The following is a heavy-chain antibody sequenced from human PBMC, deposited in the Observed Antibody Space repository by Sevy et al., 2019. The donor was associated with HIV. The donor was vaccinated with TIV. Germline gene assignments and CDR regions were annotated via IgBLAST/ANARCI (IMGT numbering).Heavy chain of an antibody. Sequence: SETLSLTCTVSGGSISSGGYYWSWIRQHPGKGLEWIGYIYYSGSTCYNPSLKSRVTISVDTSKNQFSLKLSSVTAADTAVYYCARGAPREYSSSSGYYFDYWGQGTLVTVSS. CDR3: ARGAPREYSSSSGYYFDY. D-gene: IGHD6-6*01. J-gene: IGHJ4*02. V-gene: IGHV4-31*03. CDR2: IYYSGST. CDR1: GGSISSGGYY.